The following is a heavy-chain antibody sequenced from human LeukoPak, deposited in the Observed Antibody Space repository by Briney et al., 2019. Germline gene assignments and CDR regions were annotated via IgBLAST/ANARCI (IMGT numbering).Heavy chain of an antibody. CDR3: ARAYTMVRGVIIRLADY. CDR2: ISSSSSYI. Sequence: GGSLRLSCAASGFTFSSYSMNWVRQAPGKGLEWVSSISSSSSYIYYADSVKGRFTISRDNAKNSLYLQMNSLRDEDTAVYYCARAYTMVRGVIIRLADYWGQGTLVTVSS. D-gene: IGHD3-10*01. V-gene: IGHV3-21*01. CDR1: GFTFSSYS. J-gene: IGHJ4*02.